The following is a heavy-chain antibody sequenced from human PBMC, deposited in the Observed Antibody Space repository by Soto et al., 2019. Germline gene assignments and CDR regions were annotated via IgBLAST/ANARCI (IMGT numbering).Heavy chain of an antibody. V-gene: IGHV3-48*01. D-gene: IGHD2-15*01. CDR2: ISSSSSTI. Sequence: EVQLVESGGGLVQPGGSLRLSCAASGFTHSSYSMNWVRQAPGKGLEWVSYISSSSSTIYYADSVKGRFTISRDNAKNSLYLQMNSLRAEDTAVYYCARDKGRSPLDYWGQGTLATVSS. J-gene: IGHJ4*02. CDR1: GFTHSSYS. CDR3: ARDKGRSPLDY.